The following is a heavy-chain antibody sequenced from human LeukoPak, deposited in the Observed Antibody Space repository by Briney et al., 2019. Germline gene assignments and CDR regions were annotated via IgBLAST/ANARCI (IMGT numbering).Heavy chain of an antibody. CDR2: IYYSGST. Sequence: SETLSLTCTVSGGSISSGGYYWSWIRQHPGKGLEWIGYIYYSGSTYYNPSLKSRVTISVDTSKNQFSLKLSSVTAAGTAVYYCARDSAPVVGATTHAFDIWGQGTMVTVSS. J-gene: IGHJ3*02. V-gene: IGHV4-31*03. CDR1: GGSISSGGYY. D-gene: IGHD1-26*01. CDR3: ARDSAPVVGATTHAFDI.